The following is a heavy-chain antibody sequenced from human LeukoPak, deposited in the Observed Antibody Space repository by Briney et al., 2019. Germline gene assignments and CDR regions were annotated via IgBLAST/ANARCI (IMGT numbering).Heavy chain of an antibody. J-gene: IGHJ6*02. CDR2: IKSKTDGGTT. D-gene: IGHD3-22*01. V-gene: IGHV3-15*07. CDR3: TTVSSYDSSGYYTYYYYGMDV. Sequence: PGGSLRLSCAASGFAFSNAWMNWVRQAPGKGLEWVGRIKSKTDGGTTDYAAPVKGRFTISRDDSKNTLYLQMNSLKTEDTAVYYCTTVSSYDSSGYYTYYYYGMDVWGQGTTVTVSS. CDR1: GFAFSNAW.